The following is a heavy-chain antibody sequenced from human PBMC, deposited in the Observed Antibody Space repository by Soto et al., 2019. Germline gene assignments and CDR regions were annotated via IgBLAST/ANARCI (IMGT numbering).Heavy chain of an antibody. Sequence: QVQLQQWGAGLLKPSETLSLTCAVYGGSFSGYYWSWIRQPPGKGLEWIGEINHSGSTNYNPSLKSRVTISVDTSKNQFSLKLSSVTAADTAVYYCARLCRYYDSSGYYPDNWFDPWGQGTLVTVSS. CDR1: GGSFSGYY. V-gene: IGHV4-34*01. D-gene: IGHD3-22*01. CDR3: ARLCRYYDSSGYYPDNWFDP. J-gene: IGHJ5*02. CDR2: INHSGST.